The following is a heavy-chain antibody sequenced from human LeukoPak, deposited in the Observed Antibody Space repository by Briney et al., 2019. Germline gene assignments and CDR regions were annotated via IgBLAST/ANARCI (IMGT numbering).Heavy chain of an antibody. J-gene: IGHJ4*02. CDR1: GFTFSSYG. D-gene: IGHD3-3*01. CDR3: ARDTNSDFWSGYGY. CDR2: IWYDGSNK. Sequence: GGSLRLSCAASGFTFSSYGMHWVRQAPGKGLEWVAVIWYDGSNKYYADSVKGRFTISRDNSKNTLYLQMNSLRAEDTAVYYCARDTNSDFWSGYGYWGQGTLVTVSS. V-gene: IGHV3-33*01.